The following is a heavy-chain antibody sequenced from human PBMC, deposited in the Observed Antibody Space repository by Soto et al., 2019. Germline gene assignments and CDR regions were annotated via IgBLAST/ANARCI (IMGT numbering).Heavy chain of an antibody. V-gene: IGHV4-39*01. Sequence: SETLSLTCTVSGGSISSSSYYWGWIRQPPGKGLEWIGSIYYSGSTYYNPSLKSRVTISVDTSKNQFSLKLSSVTAADTAVYYCARRRWDTAMAYGMDVWGRGTTVTVSS. D-gene: IGHD5-18*01. J-gene: IGHJ6*02. CDR3: ARRRWDTAMAYGMDV. CDR2: IYYSGST. CDR1: GGSISSSSYY.